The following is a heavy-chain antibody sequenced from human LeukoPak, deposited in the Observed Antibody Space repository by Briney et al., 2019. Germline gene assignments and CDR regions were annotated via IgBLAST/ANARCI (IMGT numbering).Heavy chain of an antibody. D-gene: IGHD2-2*01. Sequence: GGSLRLSCAASGFTFSTYWMSWVRQAPGKGLEWVPSIISSSAYIFYADSVKGRFTISRDNAKNSLYLQMNSLRAEDTAVYYCARDWGGYCSSTSCYSHMDVWGKGTTVTVSS. J-gene: IGHJ6*03. V-gene: IGHV3-21*01. CDR1: GFTFSTYW. CDR3: ARDWGGYCSSTSCYSHMDV. CDR2: IISSSAYI.